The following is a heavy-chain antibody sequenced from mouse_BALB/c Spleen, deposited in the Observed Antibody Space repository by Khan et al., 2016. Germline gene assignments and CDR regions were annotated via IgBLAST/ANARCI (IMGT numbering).Heavy chain of an antibody. CDR2: INPSTGYT. CDR1: GYTFTSYW. V-gene: IGHV1-7*01. Sequence: QVQLQQSGAELAKPGASVKMSCKASGYTFTSYWMHWVKQRPGQGLEWIGYINPSTGYTEYNQKFKDKATLTADKSSSTAYMQLSSLTSEDSAVYYCARSGLCYYFDYWCQGTTLTVSS. CDR3: ARSGLCYYFDY. J-gene: IGHJ2*01.